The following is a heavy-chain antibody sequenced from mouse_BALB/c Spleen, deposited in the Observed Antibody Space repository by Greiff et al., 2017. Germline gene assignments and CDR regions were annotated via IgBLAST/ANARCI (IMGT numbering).Heavy chain of an antibody. Sequence: QVQLQQSGPGLVQPSQSLSITCTVSGFSLTSYGVHWVRQSPGKGLEWLGVIWSGGSTDYNSALKSRLSISKDNSKSQVFLKMNSLQTDDTAMYYCASQSLTMITSFAYWGQGTLVTVSA. CDR3: ASQSLTMITSFAY. CDR1: GFSLTSYG. V-gene: IGHV2-4-1*01. J-gene: IGHJ3*01. D-gene: IGHD2-4*01. CDR2: IWSGGST.